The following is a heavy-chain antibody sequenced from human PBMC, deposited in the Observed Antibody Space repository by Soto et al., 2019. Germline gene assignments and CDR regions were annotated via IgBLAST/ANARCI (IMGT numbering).Heavy chain of an antibody. CDR2: ISSSSSTI. CDR3: AIDPISGELLMAQFDY. Sequence: GGSLRLSCAASGFTFSSYSMNWVRQAPGKGLEWVSYISSSSSTIYYADSVKGRFTISRDNAKNSLYLQMNSLRDEDTAVYYCAIDPISGELLMAQFDYWGQGTLVTVSS. V-gene: IGHV3-48*02. D-gene: IGHD1-26*01. CDR1: GFTFSSYS. J-gene: IGHJ4*02.